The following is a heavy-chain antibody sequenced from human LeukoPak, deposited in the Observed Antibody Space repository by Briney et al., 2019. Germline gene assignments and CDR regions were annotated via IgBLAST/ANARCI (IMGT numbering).Heavy chain of an antibody. D-gene: IGHD1-26*01. V-gene: IGHV4-30-2*01. CDR1: GGSISSGGYY. Sequence: SETLSLTCTVSGGSISSGGYYWSWIRQPPGKGLEWIGYIYHSGSTYYNPSLKSRVTISVDRSKNQFSLKLSSVTAADTAVYYCARVVGATLFDYWGQGTLVTVSS. J-gene: IGHJ4*02. CDR3: ARVVGATLFDY. CDR2: IYHSGST.